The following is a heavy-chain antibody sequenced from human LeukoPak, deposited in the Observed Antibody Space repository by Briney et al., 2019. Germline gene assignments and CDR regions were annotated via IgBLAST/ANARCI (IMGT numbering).Heavy chain of an antibody. CDR3: ARQSPLGYRTSTSCSILNWFDP. Sequence: PSETLSLTCIVSGGSISSSSYYWGWIRQPPGKGLEWFGSIYYSGSTHYNPSLKSRVTMSIDTSKNQFSLKLRSVTAADTAVYYCARQSPLGYRTSTSCSILNWFDPWGQGTLVTVSS. J-gene: IGHJ5*02. CDR2: IYYSGST. D-gene: IGHD2-2*01. V-gene: IGHV4-39*07. CDR1: GGSISSSSYY.